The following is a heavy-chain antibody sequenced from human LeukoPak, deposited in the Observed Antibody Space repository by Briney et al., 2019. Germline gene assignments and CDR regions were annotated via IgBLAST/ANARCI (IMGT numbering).Heavy chain of an antibody. V-gene: IGHV4-31*03. CDR3: GRGGNRFGGFYFDY. J-gene: IGHJ4*02. CDR1: GDSMRTSDHY. CDR2: INHRGTT. Sequence: SQTLSLTCTVSGDSMRTSDHYWAWIRQHTGKGPETIGFINHRGTTNHNPSLKNRVAISVDASKNQFSLRLSSMTAADTAVYFCGRGGNRFGGFYFDYWGQGILVTVSS. D-gene: IGHD3-10*01.